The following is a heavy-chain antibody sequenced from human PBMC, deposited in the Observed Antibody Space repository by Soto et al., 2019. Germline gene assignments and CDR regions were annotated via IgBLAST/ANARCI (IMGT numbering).Heavy chain of an antibody. D-gene: IGHD2-15*01. Sequence: PGGSLRLSCSASGFTFRTYPMHWVRQAPGKGLEYVSAISSNGGSTYYADSVKGRFTISRDNSRSTLYLQMTSLRAEDSAVYYCAYSSGHARFDYWGQGTLVTVSS. J-gene: IGHJ4*02. CDR1: GFTFRTYP. V-gene: IGHV3-64D*08. CDR3: AYSSGHARFDY. CDR2: ISSNGGST.